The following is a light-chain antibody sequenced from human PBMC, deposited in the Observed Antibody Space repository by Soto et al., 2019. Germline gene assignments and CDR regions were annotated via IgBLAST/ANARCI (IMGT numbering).Light chain of an antibody. Sequence: QSALTQPPSASGSPGQSVTIFCTGTSSDIGGYNFVSWYQQHPGKAPKLMIDEVNKRPSGVPDRFSGSKSGNTASLTVSGLQAEDEADYYCSSYADTNNLVFGGGTKVTVL. CDR1: SSDIGGYNF. CDR2: EVN. J-gene: IGLJ2*01. CDR3: SSYADTNNLV. V-gene: IGLV2-8*01.